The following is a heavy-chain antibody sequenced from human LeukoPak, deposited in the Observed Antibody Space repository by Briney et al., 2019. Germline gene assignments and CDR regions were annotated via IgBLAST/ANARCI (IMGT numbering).Heavy chain of an antibody. CDR1: GFTVSSNY. D-gene: IGHD6-13*01. V-gene: IGHV3-53*01. J-gene: IGHJ4*02. CDR2: IYSGGST. Sequence: GGSLRLYCAASGFTVSSNYMSWVRQAPGKGLEWVSVIYSGGSTYYADSVKGRFTISRDNSKNTLYLQMNSLRAEDTAVYYCARALATYSSSWSHFDYWGQGTLVTVSS. CDR3: ARALATYSSSWSHFDY.